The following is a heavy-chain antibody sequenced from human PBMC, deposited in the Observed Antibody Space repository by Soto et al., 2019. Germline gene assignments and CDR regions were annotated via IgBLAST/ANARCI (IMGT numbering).Heavy chain of an antibody. CDR2: ISGSGGST. V-gene: IGHV3-23*01. CDR1: GFTFSSYA. J-gene: IGHJ4*02. Sequence: EVQLLESGGGLVQPGGSLRLSCAASGFTFSSYAMSWVRQAPGKGLEWVSAISGSGGSTYYADSVKGRFTISRDNSKNTLYLQMNSLRAEDSAVDYCAKDPYCSGGSCYSYYFDYWDQGTLVTVSS. D-gene: IGHD2-15*01. CDR3: AKDPYCSGGSCYSYYFDY.